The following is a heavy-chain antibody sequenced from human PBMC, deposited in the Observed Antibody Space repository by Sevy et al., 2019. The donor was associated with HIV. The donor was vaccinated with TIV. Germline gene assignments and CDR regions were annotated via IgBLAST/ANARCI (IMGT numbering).Heavy chain of an antibody. Sequence: GSLRLSCAASGFTVSSNYMSWVRQAPGKGLEWVSVIYSGGSKYYADSVKGRFTISRDNSKNTLYLQMNSLRAEDTAVYYCAVVAARAYDAFDIWGQGTMVTVSS. V-gene: IGHV3-53*05. CDR2: IYSGGSK. J-gene: IGHJ3*02. D-gene: IGHD2-15*01. CDR1: GFTVSSNY. CDR3: AVVAARAYDAFDI.